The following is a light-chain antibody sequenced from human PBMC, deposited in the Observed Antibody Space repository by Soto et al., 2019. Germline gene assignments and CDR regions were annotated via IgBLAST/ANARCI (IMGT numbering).Light chain of an antibody. J-gene: IGLJ2*01. CDR1: NIGGKS. Sequence: SYELTQPPSVSVAPGETATITCGGNNIGGKSVHWYQQKPGLAPVLVIYYDSDRPSGIRERFFVSNSANTPTLTITRVDAGDEADYYCQVWESTSDQVFGGGTKVTVL. CDR2: YDS. V-gene: IGLV3-21*01. CDR3: QVWESTSDQV.